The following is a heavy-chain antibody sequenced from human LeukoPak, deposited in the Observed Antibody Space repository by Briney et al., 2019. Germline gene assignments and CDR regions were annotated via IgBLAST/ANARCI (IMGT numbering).Heavy chain of an antibody. CDR2: IKHDGSEI. CDR1: GFTFSNYW. D-gene: IGHD3-22*01. Sequence: GGSLRLSCAASGFTFSNYWMGWVRQAPGKGLEWVANIKHDGSEIYYVDSVKGRFTVSRDNAKNTVYLQMSSLRAEDTAVYYFARRGYCHNMDAWGEGTTVTVSS. V-gene: IGHV3-7*01. CDR3: ARRGYCHNMDA. J-gene: IGHJ6*03.